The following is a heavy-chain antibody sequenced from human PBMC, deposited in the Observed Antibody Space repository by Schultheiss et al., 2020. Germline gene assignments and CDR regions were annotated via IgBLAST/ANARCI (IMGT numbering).Heavy chain of an antibody. CDR2: INSDGSST. D-gene: IGHD3-22*01. V-gene: IGHV3-74*01. CDR1: GFTFSSYW. CDR3: ATESSGYYDY. Sequence: GESLKISCAASGFTFSSYWMHWVRQAPGKGLVWVSRINSDGSSTSYADSVKGRFTISRDNAKNTLYLQMNSLRAEDTAVYYCATESSGYYDYWGQGILVTVSS. J-gene: IGHJ4*02.